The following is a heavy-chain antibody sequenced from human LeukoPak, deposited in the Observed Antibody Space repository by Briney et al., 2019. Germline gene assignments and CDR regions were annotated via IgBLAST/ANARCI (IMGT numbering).Heavy chain of an antibody. Sequence: GSLRLSCAASGFTFDDYGMSWVRQAPGKGLEWGSGINWNGGSTGYADSVKGRFTISRDNAKNSLYLQMNSLRAEDTALYHCARALYYDFWSGSPDDAFDIWGQGTMVTVSS. D-gene: IGHD3-3*01. CDR2: INWNGGST. J-gene: IGHJ3*02. V-gene: IGHV3-20*01. CDR1: GFTFDDYG. CDR3: ARALYYDFWSGSPDDAFDI.